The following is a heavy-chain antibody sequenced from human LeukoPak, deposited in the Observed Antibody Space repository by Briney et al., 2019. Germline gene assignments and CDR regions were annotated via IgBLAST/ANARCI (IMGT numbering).Heavy chain of an antibody. V-gene: IGHV3-7*01. J-gene: IGHJ3*02. D-gene: IGHD5-24*01. CDR1: GFSFSTHW. CDR2: IKQDGSDK. CDR3: AGDEGWTFDI. Sequence: GGSLRLSCAASGFSFSTHWMSWFRQAPGKGLEWVALIKQDGSDKHYVDSVKGRFTISRDNAKYSLYLQMNSLRADDTAVYYCAGDEGWTFDIWGQGTKVTVSS.